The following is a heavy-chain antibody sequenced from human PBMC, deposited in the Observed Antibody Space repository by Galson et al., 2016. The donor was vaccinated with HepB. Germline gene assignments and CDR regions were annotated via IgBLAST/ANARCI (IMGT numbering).Heavy chain of an antibody. D-gene: IGHD1-1*01. CDR3: GRGGVEPVDI. V-gene: IGHV3-74*01. CDR1: GFPFRNYW. CDR2: IDNEATRT. Sequence: SLRLSCAASGFPFRNYWMHWIRQTPGMGLGWVARIDNEATRTSYADSVGGRFTISRDNGRNTLYLQLDNLRLDDTAVYHCGRGGVEPVDIWGQGTMVTVSS. J-gene: IGHJ3*02.